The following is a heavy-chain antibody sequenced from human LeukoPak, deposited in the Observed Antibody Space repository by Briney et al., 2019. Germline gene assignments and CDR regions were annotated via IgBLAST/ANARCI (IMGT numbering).Heavy chain of an antibody. V-gene: IGHV3-7*05. J-gene: IGHJ6*03. D-gene: IGHD2-2*01. Sequence: GGSLRLSCAASGFTLSSYWMTWVRQAPGKGLEWVANINQDGSENHYADSVKGRFTISRDSAKNSLFLQMNSLRAEDTAVYYWARDILVWPPNNRDVGAKGTTVPVSS. CDR2: INQDGSEN. CDR1: GFTLSSYW. CDR3: ARDILVWPPNNRDV.